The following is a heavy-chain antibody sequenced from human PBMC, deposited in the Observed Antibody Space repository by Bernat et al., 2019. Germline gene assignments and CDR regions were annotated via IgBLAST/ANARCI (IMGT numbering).Heavy chain of an antibody. CDR3: ARDRGAAGTGYGMDV. Sequence: QVQLVESGGGVVQPGRSLRLSCAASGFTFSSYAMHWVRQAPGKGREWVAVISYDGSNKYYADSVKGRFTISRDNSKNTLYLQMNSLRAEDTAVYYCARDRGAAGTGYGMDVWGQGTTVTVSS. D-gene: IGHD6-13*01. CDR1: GFTFSSYA. V-gene: IGHV3-30-3*01. J-gene: IGHJ6*02. CDR2: ISYDGSNK.